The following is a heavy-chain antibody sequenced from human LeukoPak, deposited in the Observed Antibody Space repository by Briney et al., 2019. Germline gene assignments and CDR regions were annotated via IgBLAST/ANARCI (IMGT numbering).Heavy chain of an antibody. CDR3: ARNAQWLVHYFDY. CDR2: IYYSGST. J-gene: IGHJ4*02. D-gene: IGHD6-19*01. CDR1: GGSISSYY. Sequence: SETLSLTCTVSGGSISSYYWSWIRQPPGKGLEWIGYIYYSGSTNYNPSLKSRVTISVDTSKNQFSLKLSSVTAADTAVYYCARNAQWLVHYFDYWGQGTLVTVSS. V-gene: IGHV4-59*01.